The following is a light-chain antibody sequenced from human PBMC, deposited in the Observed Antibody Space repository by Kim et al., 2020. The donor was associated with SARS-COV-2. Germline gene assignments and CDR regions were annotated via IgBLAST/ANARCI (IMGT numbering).Light chain of an antibody. CDR2: GAS. CDR1: QSVSNNF. J-gene: IGKJ4*01. V-gene: IGKV3-20*01. CDR3: HQYGSSSLT. Sequence: EIVLTQSPGTLSLSPGERATLSCRASQSVSNNFLAWFQQKPGQTPRLLIYGASSRATGIPDRFSGSGSGTDFTLTISRLEPEDFAVYCCHQYGSSSLTFGGGTKVDIK.